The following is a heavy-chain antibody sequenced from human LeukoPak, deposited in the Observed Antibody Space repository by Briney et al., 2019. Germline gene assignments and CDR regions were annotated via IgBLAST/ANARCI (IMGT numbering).Heavy chain of an antibody. CDR2: IYYSGST. J-gene: IGHJ4*02. D-gene: IGHD4-17*01. CDR3: ARDGSDGDSAFDY. CDR1: GGSISSGGYS. Sequence: SETLSLTCTVSGGSISSGGYSWSWIRPHPGKGLEWIGYIYYSGSTYYNPSLTSRVTISVDTSKNQFSLKLSSVTAADTAVYYCARDGSDGDSAFDYWGQGTLVTVSS. V-gene: IGHV4-31*03.